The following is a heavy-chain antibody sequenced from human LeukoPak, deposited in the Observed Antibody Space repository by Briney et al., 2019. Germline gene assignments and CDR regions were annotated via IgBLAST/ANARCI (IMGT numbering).Heavy chain of an antibody. J-gene: IGHJ4*02. V-gene: IGHV4-4*09. CDR2: IYTSGST. CDR1: GGSISSYY. D-gene: IGHD5-12*01. Sequence: SETLSLTCTVSGGSISSYYWSWIRQPPGKGLEWIGYIYTSGSTNYNPSLKSRVTISVDTSKNQFSLKLSSVTAADTAVYYCVRKPGESGYNDDHFDYWGQGTLVTVSS. CDR3: VRKPGESGYNDDHFDY.